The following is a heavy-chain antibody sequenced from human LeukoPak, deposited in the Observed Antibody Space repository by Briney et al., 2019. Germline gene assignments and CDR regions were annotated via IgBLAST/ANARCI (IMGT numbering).Heavy chain of an antibody. CDR3: ASLYRHYGDYVWFDP. J-gene: IGHJ5*02. Sequence: SETLSLTCTVSGGSISSYYWTWIRQPAGKGLEWIGRIYTSGSTNYNPSLKSRVTISVDTSKNQFSLKLSSVTAADTAVYYCASLYRHYGDYVWFDPWGQGTLVTVSS. CDR1: GGSISSYY. V-gene: IGHV4-4*07. CDR2: IYTSGST. D-gene: IGHD4-17*01.